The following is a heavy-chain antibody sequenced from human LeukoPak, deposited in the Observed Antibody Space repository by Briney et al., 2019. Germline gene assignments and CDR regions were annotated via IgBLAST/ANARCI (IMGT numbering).Heavy chain of an antibody. CDR2: VYYSGST. CDR3: ARTYYYGSGSSNFDY. CDR1: GGSISSSAYY. Sequence: SETLSLTCTVSGGSISSSAYYWGWIRQPPGKGLEWIGSVYYSGSTYYNPSLKSRVTISIDTSKNQFSLKLRSVTAADTAVYYCARTYYYGSGSSNFDYWGQGSLVTVSS. D-gene: IGHD3-10*01. J-gene: IGHJ4*02. V-gene: IGHV4-39*01.